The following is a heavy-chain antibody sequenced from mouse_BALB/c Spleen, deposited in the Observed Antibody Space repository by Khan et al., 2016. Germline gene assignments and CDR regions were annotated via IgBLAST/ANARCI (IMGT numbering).Heavy chain of an antibody. D-gene: IGHD1-2*01. Sequence: EVELVESGGGLVQPGGSLKLSCATSGFTFSDYYMYWVRQTPEKRLEWVAYISKGGGSTYYVDTVKGRFTISRDNAKNTLYLQMSRLKSEDTAMYYCARHYSGRFPHWGQGTLVTVSA. CDR2: ISKGGGST. CDR3: ARHYSGRFPH. V-gene: IGHV5-12*02. CDR1: GFTFSDYY. J-gene: IGHJ3*01.